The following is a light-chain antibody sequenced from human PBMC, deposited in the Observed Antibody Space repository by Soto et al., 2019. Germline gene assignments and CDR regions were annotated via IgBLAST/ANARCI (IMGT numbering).Light chain of an antibody. CDR3: QQANSFPYT. Sequence: DIQMTQSPSSVSASVGDRVTITCRASQDISRWLAWYQQKPGKAPNLLIYAASSLQSGVPSRFSGSGSGTDFTLTISSLQPEDFATYYCQQANSFPYTFGQGTKLEIK. CDR2: AAS. J-gene: IGKJ2*01. V-gene: IGKV1-12*01. CDR1: QDISRW.